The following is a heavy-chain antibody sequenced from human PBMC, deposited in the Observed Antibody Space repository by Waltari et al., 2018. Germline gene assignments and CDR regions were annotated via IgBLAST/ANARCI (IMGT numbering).Heavy chain of an antibody. CDR1: GGSISSTF. Sequence: QVQLQESGPGLVKPSETLSLTCSVSGGSISSTFGRWMRQPPGKGPGWSGNIDYTGSTKYNPSLKSRLTISVDTSKTPFSMTLSSVIAEDTAVYYCARFLRGRYFDYWGQGTLVTVSS. V-gene: IGHV4-59*01. J-gene: IGHJ4*02. CDR2: IDYTGST. CDR3: ARFLRGRYFDY. D-gene: IGHD3-10*01.